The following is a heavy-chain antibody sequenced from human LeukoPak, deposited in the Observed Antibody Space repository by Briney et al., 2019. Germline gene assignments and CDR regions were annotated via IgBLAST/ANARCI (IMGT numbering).Heavy chain of an antibody. CDR2: ISSSGSYI. CDR1: GFTFSSYS. V-gene: IGHV3-21*01. CDR3: ARDSGSYYSP. Sequence: GGSLRLSCAASGFTFSSYSMNWVRQAPGKGLEWVSSISSSGSYIHYADSLKGRFTISRDNTKNSLYLQMNSLRAEDTALYYCARDSGSYYSPWGQGTLVTVSS. D-gene: IGHD3-10*01. J-gene: IGHJ5*02.